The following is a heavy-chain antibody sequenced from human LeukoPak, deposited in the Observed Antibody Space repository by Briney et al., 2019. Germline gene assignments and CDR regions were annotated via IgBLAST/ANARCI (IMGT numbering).Heavy chain of an antibody. V-gene: IGHV4-30-2*01. Sequence: SETLSLTCTVSGGSISSGGYYWSWIRQPPGKGLEWIGYIYHSGSTYYNPSLKSRVTISVDRSKNQFSLKLSSVTAADTAVYYCARDGLGYFDPWGQGTLVTVSS. CDR1: GGSISSGGYY. D-gene: IGHD6-25*01. J-gene: IGHJ5*02. CDR3: ARDGLGYFDP. CDR2: IYHSGST.